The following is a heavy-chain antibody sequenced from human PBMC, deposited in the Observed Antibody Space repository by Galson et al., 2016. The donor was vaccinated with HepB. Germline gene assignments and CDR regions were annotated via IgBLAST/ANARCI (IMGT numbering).Heavy chain of an antibody. CDR3: ARGDLIGYCRGAICSNRFDP. V-gene: IGHV1-69*06. D-gene: IGHD2-15*01. J-gene: IGHJ5*02. Sequence: SVKVSCKASGGTFTSLVISWVRQAPGQGLEWMGGISPMFGTAIYAQTFQGRVPITADKSTSTANMELRSLRSGDTAVYCCARGDLIGYCRGAICSNRFDPWGQGTLVTVSS. CDR2: ISPMFGTA. CDR1: GGTFTSLV.